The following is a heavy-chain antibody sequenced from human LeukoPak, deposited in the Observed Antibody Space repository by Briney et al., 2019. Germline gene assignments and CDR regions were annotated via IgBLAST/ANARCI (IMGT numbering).Heavy chain of an antibody. Sequence: ASETLSLTCTVSGGSISSYYWGWIRQPPGKGLEWIGSIYYSGSTYYNPSLKSRVTISVDTSKNQFSLKLSSVTAADTAVYYCARHLVEMATTFFDYWGQGTLVTVSS. CDR2: IYYSGST. V-gene: IGHV4-39*01. CDR3: ARHLVEMATTFFDY. J-gene: IGHJ4*02. CDR1: GGSISSYY. D-gene: IGHD5-24*01.